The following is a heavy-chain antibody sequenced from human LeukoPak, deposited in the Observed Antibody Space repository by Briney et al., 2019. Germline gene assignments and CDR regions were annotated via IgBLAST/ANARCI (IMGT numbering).Heavy chain of an antibody. CDR1: GGSFSGYY. J-gene: IGHJ4*02. V-gene: IGHV4-4*07. CDR3: ARDLAVADYFDY. Sequence: SETLSLTCAVYGGSFSGYYWSWIRQPAGKGLEWIGRIYTSGSTNYNPSLKSRVTMSVDTSKNQFSLKLSSVTAADTAVYYCARDLAVADYFDYWGQGTLVTVSS. CDR2: IYTSGST. D-gene: IGHD6-19*01.